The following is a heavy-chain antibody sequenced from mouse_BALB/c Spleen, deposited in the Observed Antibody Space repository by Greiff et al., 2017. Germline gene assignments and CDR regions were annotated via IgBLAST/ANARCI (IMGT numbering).Heavy chain of an antibody. CDR1: GDSITSGY. Sequence: VQLQQSGPSLVKPSQTLSLTCSVTGDSITSGYWNWIRKFPGNKLEYMGYISYSGSTYYNPSLKSRISITRDTSKNQYYLQLNSVTTEDTATYYCARGGLLRYTHAMDYWGQGTSVTVSS. D-gene: IGHD2-3*01. J-gene: IGHJ4*01. CDR3: ARGGLLRYTHAMDY. CDR2: ISYSGST. V-gene: IGHV3-8*02.